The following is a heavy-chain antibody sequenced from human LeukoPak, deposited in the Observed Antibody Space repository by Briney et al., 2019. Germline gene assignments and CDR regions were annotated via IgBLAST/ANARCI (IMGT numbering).Heavy chain of an antibody. Sequence: GGSLRLSCAASGFTFSSYSMNWVRQAPGKGLEWLSFISGSSSIIFYADSVKGRFTISRDNAKNSLYLQLNSLGAEDTAVYYCAREGQQQDFDYWGQGTLVTVSS. J-gene: IGHJ4*02. CDR1: GFTFSSYS. CDR2: ISGSSSII. D-gene: IGHD6-13*01. V-gene: IGHV3-48*01. CDR3: AREGQQQDFDY.